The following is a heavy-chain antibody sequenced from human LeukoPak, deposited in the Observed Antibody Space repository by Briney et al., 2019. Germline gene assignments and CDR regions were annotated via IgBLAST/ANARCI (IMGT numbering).Heavy chain of an antibody. V-gene: IGHV3-74*01. CDR3: ARVQGHPPNGLDI. J-gene: IGHJ3*02. D-gene: IGHD2-8*01. Sequence: GGSLRLSCAASGFTLSSYWMHWVRQAPGKGLVWVSRINSDGSSTSYVDSVKGRFTISRDNAKNTLYLQMNSLRAEDTAVYYCARVQGHPPNGLDIWGQGTMVTVSS. CDR2: INSDGSST. CDR1: GFTLSSYW.